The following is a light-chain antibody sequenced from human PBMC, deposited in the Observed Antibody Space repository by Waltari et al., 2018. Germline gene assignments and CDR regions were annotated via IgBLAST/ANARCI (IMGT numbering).Light chain of an antibody. CDR3: QQRSNWPPLT. CDR2: DAS. J-gene: IGKJ4*01. V-gene: IGKV3-11*01. Sequence: EIVLTQSPATLSLSPGERATLSRRVRQSVSSYLAWYQPKPGQAPRLLIYDASNGATVIPARCRGSGSGTDFTLHIGSLEPEDFAVYYCQQRSNWPPLTFGGGTKVEIK. CDR1: QSVSSY.